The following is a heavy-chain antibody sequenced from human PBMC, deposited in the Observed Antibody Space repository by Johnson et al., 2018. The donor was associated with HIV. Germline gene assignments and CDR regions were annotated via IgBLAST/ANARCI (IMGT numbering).Heavy chain of an antibody. CDR3: AREGITMIVVPTGAFDI. CDR1: GFTFSSYG. CDR2: IWYDGSNK. V-gene: IGHV3-33*01. Sequence: QVQLVESGGGVVQPGRSLRLSCPASGFTFSSYGMHWVRQAPGKGLEWVAVIWYDGSNKYYADSVKGRFTISRDNAKNSLYLQMNSLRAEDTALYYCAREGITMIVVPTGAFDIWGQGTMVTVSS. D-gene: IGHD3-22*01. J-gene: IGHJ3*02.